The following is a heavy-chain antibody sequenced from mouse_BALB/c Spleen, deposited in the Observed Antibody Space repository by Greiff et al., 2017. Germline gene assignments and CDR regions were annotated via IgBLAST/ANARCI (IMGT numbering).Heavy chain of an antibody. D-gene: IGHD2-3*01. CDR3: ARDQDGFDY. Sequence: EVMLVESGGGLVKPGGSLKLSCAASGFTFSSYAMSWVRQSPEKRLEWVAEISSGGSYTYYPDTVTGRFTISRDNAKNTLYLEMSSLRSEDTAMYYCARDQDGFDYWGQGTTLTVSS. CDR1: GFTFSSYA. V-gene: IGHV5-9-4*01. J-gene: IGHJ2*01. CDR2: ISSGGSYT.